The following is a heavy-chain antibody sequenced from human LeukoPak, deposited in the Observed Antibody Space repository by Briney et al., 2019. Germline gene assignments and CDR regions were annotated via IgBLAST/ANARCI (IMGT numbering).Heavy chain of an antibody. CDR3: ARAMSEGETYDGFDI. Sequence: PGGSLRLSCVASGFSFSDFGMTWVRQAPGKGLEWASSISRDNSHIYYANSVKGRFTISRDNAKSSLFLQMNSLRAEDTAVYYCARAMSEGETYDGFDIWGQGTMVTVSS. CDR2: ISRDNSHI. CDR1: GFSFSDFG. V-gene: IGHV3-21*01. D-gene: IGHD2-21*01. J-gene: IGHJ3*02.